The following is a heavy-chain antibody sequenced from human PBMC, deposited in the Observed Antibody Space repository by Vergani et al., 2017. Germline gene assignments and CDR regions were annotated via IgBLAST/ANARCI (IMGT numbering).Heavy chain of an antibody. CDR2: ISWNSGSI. V-gene: IGHV3-9*01. J-gene: IGHJ4*02. CDR3: AKAVTPSAMIVVGNFDY. D-gene: IGHD3-22*01. Sequence: EVQLVESGGGLVQPGRSLRLSCAASGFTFDDYAMHWVRQAPGKGLEWVSGISWNSGSIGYADSVKGRFTISRDNSKNTLYLQMNSLRAEDTAVYYCAKAVTPSAMIVVGNFDYWGQGTLVTVSS. CDR1: GFTFDDYA.